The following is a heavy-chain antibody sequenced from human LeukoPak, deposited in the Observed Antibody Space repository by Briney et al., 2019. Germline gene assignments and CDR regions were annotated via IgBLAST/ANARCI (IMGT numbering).Heavy chain of an antibody. CDR2: IYYSGST. D-gene: IGHD3-3*01. CDR3: ASYITDVRVNPTYGMDV. CDR1: GGSISSGDYY. V-gene: IGHV4-30-4*01. J-gene: IGHJ6*02. Sequence: SETLSLTCTVSGGSISSGDYYWSWIRQPPGTGLEWIGYIYYSGSTYYNPSLKSRVTISVDTSKNQFSLKLSSVTAADTAVYYCASYITDVRVNPTYGMDVWGQGTTVTVSS.